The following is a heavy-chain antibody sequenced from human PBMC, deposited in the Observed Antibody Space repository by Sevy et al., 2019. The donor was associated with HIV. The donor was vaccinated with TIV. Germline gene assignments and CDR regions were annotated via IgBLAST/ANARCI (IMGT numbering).Heavy chain of an antibody. Sequence: ASVKVSCKTSGCTFTSYDINWVRQATGQGLEWMGWMNPDSGKRGYAQKFQGRVTMTTNTSISTAYMELRSLRSEDSAVYYCARADLDSSTLFYYYGMDVWGHGTTVTVSS. CDR2: MNPDSGKR. V-gene: IGHV1-8*01. J-gene: IGHJ6*02. CDR3: ARADLDSSTLFYYYGMDV. CDR1: GCTFTSYD. D-gene: IGHD6-13*01.